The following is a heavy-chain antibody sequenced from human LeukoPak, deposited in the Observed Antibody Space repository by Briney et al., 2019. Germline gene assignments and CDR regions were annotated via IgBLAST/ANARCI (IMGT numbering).Heavy chain of an antibody. D-gene: IGHD1-26*01. CDR3: ARDRFLEWELEGGDY. CDR1: GGSISSNNW. Sequence: SETLSLTCAVSGGSISSNNWWIWVRQSPEKGLEWIGEIYHSGSTNYNPSLKSRVTISVDKSKNQFSLKLSSVTAADTAVYYCARDRFLEWELEGGDYWGQGTLVTVSS. J-gene: IGHJ4*02. V-gene: IGHV4-4*02. CDR2: IYHSGST.